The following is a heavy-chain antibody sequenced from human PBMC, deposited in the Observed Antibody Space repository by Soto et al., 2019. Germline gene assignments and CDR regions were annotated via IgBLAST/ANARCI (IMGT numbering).Heavy chain of an antibody. V-gene: IGHV1-69*13. D-gene: IGHD1-26*01. J-gene: IGHJ4*02. Sequence: SVKVSCKASGGAFTDYIFDWVRQAPGQGLEWMGGIIPMFGTPKYAQKFQHRVTISADVSTDTAYMELTRLRFDDTAVYYCAGGRDQPPVGLYFESWGEGTRVTVSS. CDR3: AGGRDQPPVGLYFES. CDR1: GGAFTDYI. CDR2: IIPMFGTP.